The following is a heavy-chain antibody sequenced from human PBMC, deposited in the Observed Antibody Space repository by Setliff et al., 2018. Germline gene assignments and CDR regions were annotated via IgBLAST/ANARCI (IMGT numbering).Heavy chain of an antibody. CDR3: TRGPDGYTYQGAFDI. D-gene: IGHD5-12*01. V-gene: IGHV4-34*01. J-gene: IGHJ3*02. CDR1: GGSFSGYY. Sequence: SETLSLTCAVYGGSFSGYYWSWTRQPPGKGLEWIGEINHSGSTNYNPSLKSRVTISVDTSKNQFSLKLSSVTAADTAVYYCTRGPDGYTYQGAFDIWGQGTMVTVSS. CDR2: INHSGST.